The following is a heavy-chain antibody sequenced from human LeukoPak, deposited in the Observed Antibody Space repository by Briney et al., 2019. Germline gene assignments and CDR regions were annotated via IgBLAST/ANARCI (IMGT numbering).Heavy chain of an antibody. CDR2: ISSSGSTI. J-gene: IGHJ4*02. CDR1: GFTFSSYE. Sequence: QPGGSLRLSCAASGFTFSSYEMNWVRQAPGKGLEWVSYISSSGSTIYYADSVKGRFTISRDNAKNSLYLQMNSLRAEDTAVYYCARASMWWPLKGPLDHWGQGTLVTVSS. CDR3: ARASMWWPLKGPLDH. V-gene: IGHV3-48*03. D-gene: IGHD2-21*01.